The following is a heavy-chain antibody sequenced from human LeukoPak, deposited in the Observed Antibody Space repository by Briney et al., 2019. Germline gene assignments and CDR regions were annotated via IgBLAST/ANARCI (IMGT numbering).Heavy chain of an antibody. J-gene: IGHJ4*02. CDR2: IYPDDSDA. D-gene: IGHD6-19*01. V-gene: IGHV5-51*01. CDR1: GYSFATYW. Sequence: PGESLKISCKGSGYSFATYWIGWVRQMPGKGLEWMGIIYPDDSDARYSPSFQGQVSISADKSISTAYLQWSSLKASDTAMYYCARQRSQWLAGTDFDKWGQGTLVTVSS. CDR3: ARQRSQWLAGTDFDK.